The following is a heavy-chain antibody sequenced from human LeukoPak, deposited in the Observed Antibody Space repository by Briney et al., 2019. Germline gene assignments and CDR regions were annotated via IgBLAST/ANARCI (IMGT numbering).Heavy chain of an antibody. V-gene: IGHV3-30*18. J-gene: IGHJ4*02. CDR2: ISYDGSNK. D-gene: IGHD2-2*01. Sequence: GRSLRLSCAASGSTFSSYGMHWVRQAPGKGLEWVAVISYDGSNKYYADSVKGRFTISRDNSKNTLYLQMNSLRAEDTAVYYCAKDRCSSTSCYFHYFDYWGQGTLVTVSS. CDR3: AKDRCSSTSCYFHYFDY. CDR1: GSTFSSYG.